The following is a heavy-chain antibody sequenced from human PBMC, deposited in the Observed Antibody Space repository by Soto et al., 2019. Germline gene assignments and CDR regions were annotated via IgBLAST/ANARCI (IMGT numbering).Heavy chain of an antibody. Sequence: GGSLRLSCAASGFTFSSYSMNWVRQAPGKGLEWVSSISSSSSYIYYADSVKGRFTISRDNADNSLYLQANSLTDEDTGVYYCASRYCSRTSCYSPLYYGMDVWGQGTTVTVSS. V-gene: IGHV3-21*01. CDR2: ISSSSSYI. CDR1: GFTFSSYS. CDR3: ASRYCSRTSCYSPLYYGMDV. D-gene: IGHD2-2*01. J-gene: IGHJ6*02.